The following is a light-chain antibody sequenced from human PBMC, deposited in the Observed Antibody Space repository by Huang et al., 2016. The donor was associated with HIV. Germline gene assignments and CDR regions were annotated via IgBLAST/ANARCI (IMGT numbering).Light chain of an antibody. J-gene: IGKJ1*01. CDR1: PSITNNH. V-gene: IGKV3-20*01. Sequence: VLTQFPGTLSLSPGEAATLSCRASPSITNNHLAWYQQKPGRAPRLLISGAFNRATGIPDRFSGSGSGTDFTLTIRRLESEDFVVYYCQQYGSPWTFGQGTKVEIK. CDR3: QQYGSPWT. CDR2: GAF.